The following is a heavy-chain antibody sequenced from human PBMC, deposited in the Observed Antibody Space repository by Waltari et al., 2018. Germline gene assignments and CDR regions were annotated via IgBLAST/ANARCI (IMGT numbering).Heavy chain of an antibody. CDR3: ARALPNYDILTGDAFDI. J-gene: IGHJ3*02. D-gene: IGHD3-9*01. CDR1: GGSSRSHE. V-gene: IGHV4-59*11. CDR2: IYYSGST. Sequence: QVQLQESGPGLVKPSETLSLTCTASGGSSRSHEWSWIRQPPGKGLEWIGYIYYSGSTTYNPSLKSRVTISVDTSKNQFSLKLSSVTAADPAVYYCARALPNYDILTGDAFDIWGQGTMVTVSS.